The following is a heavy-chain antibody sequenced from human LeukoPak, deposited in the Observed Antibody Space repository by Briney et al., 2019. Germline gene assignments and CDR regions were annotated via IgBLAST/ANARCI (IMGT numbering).Heavy chain of an antibody. CDR1: GYTFISYD. CDR3: ARRAVGNSYYYSMDV. Sequence: ASVKVSCKASGYTFISYDINWVRQVTGQGLEWMGWMNPNSGNTGYAQKFQGRVIITRNTSISTAFMELSSLRSEDTAVYYCARRAVGNSYYYSMDVWGKGTTVTVSS. J-gene: IGHJ6*03. CDR2: MNPNSGNT. V-gene: IGHV1-8*03. D-gene: IGHD6-19*01.